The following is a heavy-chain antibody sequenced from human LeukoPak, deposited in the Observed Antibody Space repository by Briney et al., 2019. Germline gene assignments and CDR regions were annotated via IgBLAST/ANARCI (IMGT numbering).Heavy chain of an antibody. CDR2: INGGAYST. Sequence: GGSLRLSCAASGFTFSSYAMTWVRQAPGKGLEWISAINGGAYSTSYADSVKGRFTISRDNSKNTLYLQMNSLRAEDTAVYYCARNSSGFKLGDAFDIWGQGAMVTVSS. J-gene: IGHJ3*02. CDR1: GFTFSSYA. V-gene: IGHV3-23*01. CDR3: ARNSSGFKLGDAFDI. D-gene: IGHD3-22*01.